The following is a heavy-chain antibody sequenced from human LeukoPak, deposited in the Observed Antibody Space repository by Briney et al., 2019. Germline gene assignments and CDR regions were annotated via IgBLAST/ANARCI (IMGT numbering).Heavy chain of an antibody. V-gene: IGHV4-38-2*02. J-gene: IGHJ4*02. CDR3: ARVVWSGYLRYFDY. Sequence: PSETLSLTCTVSGYSISSGYYWGWIRQPPGKGLEWIGSIYHSGSTYYNPSLKSRVTISVDTSKNQFSLKLSSVTAADTAVYYCARVVWSGYLRYFDYWGQGTLVTVSS. CDR2: IYHSGST. D-gene: IGHD3-3*01. CDR1: GYSISSGYY.